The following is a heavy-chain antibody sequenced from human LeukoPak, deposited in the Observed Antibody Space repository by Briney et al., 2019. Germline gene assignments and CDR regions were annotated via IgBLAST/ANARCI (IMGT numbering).Heavy chain of an antibody. Sequence: GGSLRLSCTASGFPFIEYSMNWVRQAPGKGLEWISYIGIDSGNTKYADSVRGRFTISADRAQNSLYLQRDSLRVEDTAVYYCARDHNYAFDNWGQGTLVSVAS. D-gene: IGHD1-1*01. J-gene: IGHJ4*02. CDR1: GFPFIEYS. CDR3: ARDHNYAFDN. V-gene: IGHV3-48*01. CDR2: IGIDSGNT.